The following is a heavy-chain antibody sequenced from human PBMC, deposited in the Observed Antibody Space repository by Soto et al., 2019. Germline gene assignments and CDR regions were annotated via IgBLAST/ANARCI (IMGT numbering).Heavy chain of an antibody. J-gene: IGHJ4*02. CDR1: GFSLSPYW. D-gene: IGHD3-16*01. CDR2: LSRDGFGA. V-gene: IGHV3-74*03. CDR3: ARDLGGPDY. Sequence: PGGSLRLSCAASGFSLSPYWMHWVRQVPGRGLEWVARLSRDGFGAAYADSVKGRFFISRDIARNTLSLRMNSLRADDTAVYYCARDLGGPDYWGRGTSVTVSS.